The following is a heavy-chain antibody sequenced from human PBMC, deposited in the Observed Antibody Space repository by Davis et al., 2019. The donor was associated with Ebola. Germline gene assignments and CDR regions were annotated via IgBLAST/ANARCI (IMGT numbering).Heavy chain of an antibody. V-gene: IGHV6-1*01. CDR1: GDSVSSNSAA. Sequence: MPSETLSLTCAISGDSVSSNSAAWSWIRQSPSRGLEWLGRTYYRSKWYNNYAVSVKSRITINPDTSKNQFSLQLNSVTPEDTAVYYCVRDLGGRFDYWGQGTQVTVSS. J-gene: IGHJ4*02. CDR2: TYYRSKWYN. CDR3: VRDLGGRFDY.